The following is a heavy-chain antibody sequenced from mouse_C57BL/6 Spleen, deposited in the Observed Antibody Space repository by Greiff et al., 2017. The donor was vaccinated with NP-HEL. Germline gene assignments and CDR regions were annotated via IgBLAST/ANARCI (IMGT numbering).Heavy chain of an antibody. J-gene: IGHJ1*03. V-gene: IGHV5-17*01. CDR1: GFTFSDYG. D-gene: IGHD1-1*01. CDR3: ARTYGSLDWYFDV. CDR2: ISSGSSTI. Sequence: EVKLVESGGGLVKPGGSLKLSCAASGFTFSDYGMHWVRQAPEKGLEWVAYISSGSSTIYYADTVKGRFTISRDNAKNTLFLQMTSLRSEDTAMYYCARTYGSLDWYFDVWGTGTTVTVSS.